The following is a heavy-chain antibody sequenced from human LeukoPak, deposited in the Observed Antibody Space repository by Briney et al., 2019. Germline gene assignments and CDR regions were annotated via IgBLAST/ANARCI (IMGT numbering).Heavy chain of an antibody. Sequence: SETLSLTCTVSGNSISSYYWSWIRQPPGKGLEWIGYIYYSGSTNYNPSLKSRVTISVDTSKNQFSLKLSSVTAADTAVYYCARASRGRTTIFGVVRNAFDIWGQGTMVTVSS. J-gene: IGHJ3*02. CDR3: ARASRGRTTIFGVVRNAFDI. CDR1: GNSISSYY. CDR2: IYYSGST. D-gene: IGHD3-3*01. V-gene: IGHV4-59*01.